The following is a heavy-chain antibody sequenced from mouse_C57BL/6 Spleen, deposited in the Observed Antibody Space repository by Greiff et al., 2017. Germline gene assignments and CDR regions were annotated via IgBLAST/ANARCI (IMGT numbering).Heavy chain of an antibody. D-gene: IGHD1-1*01. CDR3: ARRNYYGSLDY. CDR2: IYPGSGNT. V-gene: IGHV1-76*01. CDR1: GYTFTDYY. Sequence: VQLQQSGAELVRPGASVKLSCKASGYTFTDYYINWVKQRPGQGLEWIARIYPGSGNTYYNEKFKGKATLTAEKSSSTAYMQLSSLTSEDAAVYFCARRNYYGSLDYWGQGTTLTVSS. J-gene: IGHJ2*01.